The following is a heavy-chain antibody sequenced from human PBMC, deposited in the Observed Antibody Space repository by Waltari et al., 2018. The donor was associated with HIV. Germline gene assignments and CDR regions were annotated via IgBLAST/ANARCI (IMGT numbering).Heavy chain of an antibody. D-gene: IGHD3-3*01. CDR2: IIPIFGTA. Sequence: QVQLVQSGAEVTKPGSSVTVSCKDSGGTFSSYAVSWVPPARGQGVEWMGGIIPIFGTANYAQKFQGRVTITADESTSTAYMELSSLRSEDTAVYYCARWGPYDFWSGYSPPAFDIWGQGTMVTVSS. CDR3: ARWGPYDFWSGYSPPAFDI. V-gene: IGHV1-69*01. CDR1: GGTFSSYA. J-gene: IGHJ3*02.